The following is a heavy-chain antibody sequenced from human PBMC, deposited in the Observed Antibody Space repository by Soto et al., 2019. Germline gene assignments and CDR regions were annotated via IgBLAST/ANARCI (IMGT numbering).Heavy chain of an antibody. Sequence: QVQLQESGPGLVTPSQTMSLTCTVSGGSISSGDDFWTWIRQPPGKGLEWIGYIYYSGSTYYNPSLKSRLTMSVDTSKNQFSLKLSSVTAADTAVYYCARDRAKWKDDYYCGMDVWGQGTTVTVSS. CDR1: GGSISSGDDF. J-gene: IGHJ6*02. D-gene: IGHD1-20*01. CDR2: IYYSGST. CDR3: ARDRAKWKDDYYCGMDV. V-gene: IGHV4-30-4*01.